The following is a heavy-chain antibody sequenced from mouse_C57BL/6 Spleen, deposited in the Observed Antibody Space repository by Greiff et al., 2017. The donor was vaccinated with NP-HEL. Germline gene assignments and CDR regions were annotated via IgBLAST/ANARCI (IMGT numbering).Heavy chain of an antibody. Sequence: QVQLQQPGAELVKPGASVKLSCKASGYTFTSYWMHWVKQRPGQGLEWIGMIHPNSGSTNYNEKFKSKATLTVDKSSSTAYMQLSSLTSEDSAVYYCARRGTYYGSSYWYFDVWGTGTTVTVSS. CDR2: IHPNSGST. J-gene: IGHJ1*03. CDR3: ARRGTYYGSSYWYFDV. CDR1: GYTFTSYW. D-gene: IGHD1-1*01. V-gene: IGHV1-64*01.